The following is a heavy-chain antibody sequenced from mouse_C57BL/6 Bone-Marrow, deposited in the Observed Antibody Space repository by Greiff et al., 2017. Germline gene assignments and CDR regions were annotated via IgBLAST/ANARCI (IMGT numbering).Heavy chain of an antibody. CDR3: ARSWAWFAY. D-gene: IGHD4-1*01. J-gene: IGHJ3*01. V-gene: IGHV5-9*04. CDR1: GFTFSSYT. CDR2: ISGGGGNT. Sequence: EVQGVESGGGLVKPGGSLKLSCAASGFTFSSYTMSWVRQTPEKRLEWVATISGGGGNTYYPDSVKGRFTISRDNAKNTLYLQMSSLRSEDTAVYYCARSWAWFAYWGQGTLVTVSA.